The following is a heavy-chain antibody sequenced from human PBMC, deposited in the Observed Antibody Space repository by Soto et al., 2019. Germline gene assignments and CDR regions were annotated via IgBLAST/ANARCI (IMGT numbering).Heavy chain of an antibody. CDR2: IIPIFGTA. Sequence: SVKVSCKASGGTFSSYAISWVRQAPGQGLEWMGGIIPIFGTANYAQKFQGRVTITADESTSTAYMELSSLRSEDTAVYYCARGKDIVLMVYALYYYYGMDVWGQGTTVTVSS. CDR3: ARGKDIVLMVYALYYYYGMDV. CDR1: GGTFSSYA. D-gene: IGHD2-8*01. V-gene: IGHV1-69*13. J-gene: IGHJ6*02.